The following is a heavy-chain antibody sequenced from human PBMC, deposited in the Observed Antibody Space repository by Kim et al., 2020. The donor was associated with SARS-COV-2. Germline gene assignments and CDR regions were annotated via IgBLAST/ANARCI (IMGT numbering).Heavy chain of an antibody. CDR3: AGYIVGAGGRGY. D-gene: IGHD2-15*01. Sequence: SETLSLPCTVSGGSMRNSHWSWIRQPPGKGLEWIGYVNYDGSTNYSPSLKSRVAISIDTSKNQLSLKLNSVTAADTAVFYCAGYIVGAGGRGYWGQGILVTVSS. V-gene: IGHV4-59*03. CDR2: VNYDGST. CDR1: GGSMRNSH. J-gene: IGHJ4*02.